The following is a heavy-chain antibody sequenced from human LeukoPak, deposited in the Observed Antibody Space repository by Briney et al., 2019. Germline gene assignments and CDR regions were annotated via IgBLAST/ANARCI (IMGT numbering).Heavy chain of an antibody. CDR3: LVYYYDSSGYPYYFDY. CDR1: GYTFTSYG. CDR2: ISAYNGNT. Sequence: ASVKVSCKASGYTFTSYGISWVRQAPGQGLEWMGWISAYNGNTNYAQKLQGRVTMTTGTSTSTAYMELRSLRSDDTAVYYCLVYYYDSSGYPYYFDYWGQGTLVTVSS. V-gene: IGHV1-18*01. J-gene: IGHJ4*02. D-gene: IGHD3-22*01.